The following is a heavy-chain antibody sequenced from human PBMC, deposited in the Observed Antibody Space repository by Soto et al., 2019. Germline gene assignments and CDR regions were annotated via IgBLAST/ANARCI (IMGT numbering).Heavy chain of an antibody. V-gene: IGHV1-69*12. Sequence: QVQLVQSGAEVKKPGSSVKVSCKASGGTFSIYGISWVRQAPGQGLEWMGGIIPIFGTPNYAQKFQGRVTIMADESTNTAYMELSSQRSEDTAVYYCARDVWRDPDCISTSCYYNWFYPWGQGTLLTVSS. CDR2: IIPIFGTP. D-gene: IGHD2-2*01. CDR1: GGTFSIYG. J-gene: IGHJ5*02. CDR3: ARDVWRDPDCISTSCYYNWFYP.